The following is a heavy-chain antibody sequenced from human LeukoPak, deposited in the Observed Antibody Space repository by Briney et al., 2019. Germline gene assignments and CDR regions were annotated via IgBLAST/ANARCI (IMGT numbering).Heavy chain of an antibody. CDR1: GGSIRSTTYY. CDR3: ARRNPGYCSGGSCYFDAFDI. D-gene: IGHD2-15*01. CDR2: IYYSGST. Sequence: SETLSLTCTVSGGSIRSTTYYWGWIRQPPGKGLEWIGSIYYSGSTYYNPSLKSRVTISVDTSKNQFSLKLSSVTAADTAVYYCARRNPGYCSGGSCYFDAFDIWGQGTMVTVSS. V-gene: IGHV4-39*01. J-gene: IGHJ3*02.